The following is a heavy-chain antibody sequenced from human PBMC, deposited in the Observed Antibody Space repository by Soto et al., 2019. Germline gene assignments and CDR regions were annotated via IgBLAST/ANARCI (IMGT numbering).Heavy chain of an antibody. CDR3: ARHVAVPRTRGFDY. V-gene: IGHV4-4*02. J-gene: IGHJ4*02. CDR1: VGSISDNW. CDR2: IYHSGNT. Sequence: QVQLQESGPGLVKPSGTLSLTCAVAVGSISDNWWSWVRQAPGKGLEWIGEIYHSGNTYYNPSLNVRVIILVDKSASQISLTLSSVTAAATAVYYCARHVAVPRTRGFDYWGQGALVAVSS. D-gene: IGHD3-3*01.